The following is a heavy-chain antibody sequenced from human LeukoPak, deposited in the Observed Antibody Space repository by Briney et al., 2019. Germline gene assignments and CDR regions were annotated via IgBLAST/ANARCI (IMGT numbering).Heavy chain of an antibody. V-gene: IGHV1-18*01. CDR1: GYTFTSYG. Sequence: ASVKVSCKASGYTFTSYGISWVRQAPGQGLEGMGWISAYNGNTNYAQKLQGRVTMTTDTSTSTAYMELRSLRSDETAVYYCARVGILTGYFQVYYYYYYMDVWGKGTTVTISS. J-gene: IGHJ6*03. D-gene: IGHD3-9*01. CDR2: ISAYNGNT. CDR3: ARVGILTGYFQVYYYYYYMDV.